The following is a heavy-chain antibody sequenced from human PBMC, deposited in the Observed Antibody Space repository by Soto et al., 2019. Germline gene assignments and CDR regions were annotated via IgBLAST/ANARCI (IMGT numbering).Heavy chain of an antibody. J-gene: IGHJ6*02. D-gene: IGHD2-15*01. CDR1: GGSFSGYY. Sequence: QVQLQQWGAGPLKPSETLSLTCAVYGGSFSGYYWSWIRQPPGKGLEWIGEINHSGSTNYNPSLKSRVTISVDTSKNQFSLKLSSVTAADTAVYYCARGNIVTYGMDVWGQGTTVTVSS. CDR3: ARGNIVTYGMDV. CDR2: INHSGST. V-gene: IGHV4-34*01.